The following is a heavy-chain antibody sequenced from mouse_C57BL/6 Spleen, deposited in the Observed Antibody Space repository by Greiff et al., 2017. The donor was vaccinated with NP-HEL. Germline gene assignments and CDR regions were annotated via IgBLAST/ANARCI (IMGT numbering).Heavy chain of an antibody. D-gene: IGHD1-1*01. V-gene: IGHV5-4*03. CDR3: ARGHGSSTFDY. Sequence: EVMLVESGGGLVKPGGSLKLSCAASGFTFSSYAMSWVRQTPEKRLEWVATISDGGSYTYYPDNVKGRFTISRDNAKNNLYLQMSHLKSEDTAMYYCARGHGSSTFDYWGQGTTLTVSS. CDR1: GFTFSSYA. J-gene: IGHJ2*01. CDR2: ISDGGSYT.